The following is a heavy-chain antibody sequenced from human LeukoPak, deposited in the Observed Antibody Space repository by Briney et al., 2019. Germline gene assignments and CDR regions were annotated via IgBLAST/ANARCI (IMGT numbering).Heavy chain of an antibody. CDR2: INHSGST. J-gene: IGHJ6*02. Sequence: SETLSLTCTVSGGSIVGYYWSWIRQPPGKGLEWTGEINHSGSTNYNPSLKSRVTISVDTSKNQFSLKLSSVTAADTAVYYCARGVPAEAARPHFNYYYGMDVWGQGTTVTVSS. CDR1: GGSIVGYY. D-gene: IGHD6-6*01. V-gene: IGHV4-34*01. CDR3: ARGVPAEAARPHFNYYYGMDV.